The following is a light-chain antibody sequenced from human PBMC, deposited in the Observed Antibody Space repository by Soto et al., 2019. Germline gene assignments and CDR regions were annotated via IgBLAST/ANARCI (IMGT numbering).Light chain of an antibody. CDR3: TSYTSNSTPYV. CDR1: SSDFGAYTY. V-gene: IGLV2-14*01. J-gene: IGLJ1*01. CDR2: DVS. Sequence: QSVLTQPASVSGSPGQSITISCAGTSSDFGAYTYVSWYQQHPGKAPKLMIYDVSNRPSGVSNRFSGSKSGNTAFLIISGLQAEDEADYYCTSYTSNSTPYVFGGGTKVTVL.